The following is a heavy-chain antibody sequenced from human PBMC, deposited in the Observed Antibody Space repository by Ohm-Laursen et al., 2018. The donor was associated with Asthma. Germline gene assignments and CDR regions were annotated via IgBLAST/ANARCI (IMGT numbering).Heavy chain of an antibody. V-gene: IGHV3-21*01. D-gene: IGHD4-23*01. CDR1: GFSFNTYS. Sequence: SLRLSCSASGFSFNTYSMNWVRQAPGKGLEWVSAISSSGSRLLYADSVRGRFTISRDNAKNSLSLQMNSLRAEDTAVYYCVRSVDDGGNSGDYWGQGTLVTVS. J-gene: IGHJ4*02. CDR3: VRSVDDGGNSGDY. CDR2: ISSSGSRL.